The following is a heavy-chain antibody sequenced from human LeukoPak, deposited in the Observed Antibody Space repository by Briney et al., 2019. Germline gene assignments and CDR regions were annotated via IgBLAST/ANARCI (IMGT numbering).Heavy chain of an antibody. CDR3: ARGTAALRSYYYYYYMDV. CDR1: GGSFSGYY. J-gene: IGHJ6*03. D-gene: IGHD2-2*01. V-gene: IGHV4-34*01. CDR2: INHSGST. Sequence: SETLSLTCAVYGGSFSGYYWSWIRRPPGKGLEWIGEINHSGSTNYNPSLKSRVTISVDTSKNQFSLKLSSVTAADTAVYYCARGTAALRSYYYYYYMDVWGKGTTVTVSS.